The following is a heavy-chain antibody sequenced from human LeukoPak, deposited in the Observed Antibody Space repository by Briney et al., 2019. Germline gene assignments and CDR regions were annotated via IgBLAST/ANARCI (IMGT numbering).Heavy chain of an antibody. CDR3: ARGRGFERRGYFRNWFDH. CDR1: GGSISSSSYY. Sequence: SETLSLTCTVSGGSISSSSYYWGWIRQPPGKGLEWIVSIYYSGSTYYNPSLKSRVTISVDTSKNQFSLKLSSVTAADTAVYYCARGRGFERRGYFRNWFDHWGQGTLVTVSS. D-gene: IGHD3-22*01. V-gene: IGHV4-39*07. J-gene: IGHJ5*02. CDR2: IYYSGST.